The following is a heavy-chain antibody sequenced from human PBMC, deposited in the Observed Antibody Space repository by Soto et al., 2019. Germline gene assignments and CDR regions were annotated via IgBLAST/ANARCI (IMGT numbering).Heavy chain of an antibody. CDR3: ATSKRAVVISPYYFDY. D-gene: IGHD3-22*01. CDR1: GLTFSSNW. J-gene: IGHJ4*02. V-gene: IGHV3-74*01. CDR2: INSDGTII. Sequence: EVQLVESGGGLVQPGGSLRLSCVASGLTFSSNWMYWVRQVPGKGLVWVSRINSDGTIITYADSVKGRFTISRDNAKKTLYLQMNSLRGEDTAIYYCATSKRAVVISPYYFDYWGQGTLVTVSS.